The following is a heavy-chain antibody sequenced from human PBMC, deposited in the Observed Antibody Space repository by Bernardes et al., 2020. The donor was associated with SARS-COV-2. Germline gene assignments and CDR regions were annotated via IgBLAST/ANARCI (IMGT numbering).Heavy chain of an antibody. CDR3: VRNGYYSLDY. Sequence: SETLYLTCAVSGDSLTAHSWWSWVRQSPEKGLEWIGEIHHDGNTNYSPSLKSRVTFLLDKSKNQFSLRLSSVTAADTAFYYCVRNGYYSLDYWGQGTLVTVSS. V-gene: IGHV4-4*02. D-gene: IGHD3-22*01. CDR1: GDSLTAHSW. J-gene: IGHJ4*02. CDR2: IHHDGNT.